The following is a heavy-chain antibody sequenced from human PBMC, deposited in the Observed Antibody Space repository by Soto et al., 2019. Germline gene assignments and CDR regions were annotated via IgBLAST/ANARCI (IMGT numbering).Heavy chain of an antibody. CDR3: AREPWASVPGVH. CDR2: IYSGDST. V-gene: IGHV3-53*01. J-gene: IGHJ4*02. D-gene: IGHD6-19*01. Sequence: HPGGSLRLSCAASGFTVSSNYMSWVRQAPGKGLEWVSVIYSGDSTYYADSVKGRFTISRDNSKNTLYLQMNSLRAEDTAVYYCAREPWASVPGVHWGQGTLVTVSS. CDR1: GFTVSSNY.